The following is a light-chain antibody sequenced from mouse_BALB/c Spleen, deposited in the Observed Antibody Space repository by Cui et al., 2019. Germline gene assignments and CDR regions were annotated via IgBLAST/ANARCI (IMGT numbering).Light chain of an antibody. J-gene: IGKJ1*01. CDR3: QQGNTLPPT. V-gene: IGKV10-96*01. Sequence: DIQMTHPTPSLSASLRHRVTTRCMASQDIGNYLNWYQQKPDGTVKLLIYYTSRLHSGVPARFSGSGSGTDYSLTISNLEEEDIATYFCQQGNTLPPTFGGGTKLEIK. CDR2: YTS. CDR1: QDIGNY.